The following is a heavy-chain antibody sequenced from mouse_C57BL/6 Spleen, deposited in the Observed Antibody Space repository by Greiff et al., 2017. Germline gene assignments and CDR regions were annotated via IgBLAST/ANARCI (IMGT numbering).Heavy chain of an antibody. CDR1: GYTFTSYW. Sequence: VQLQQPGAELVKPGASVKMSCKASGYTFTSYWITWVKQRPGQGLEWIGDIYPGSGSTNYNEKFKSKATLTVDTSSSTAYMQLSSLTSEDSAVYYCARDGYYVEWYFDVWGTGTTVTVSS. CDR2: IYPGSGST. CDR3: ARDGYYVEWYFDV. V-gene: IGHV1-55*01. J-gene: IGHJ1*03. D-gene: IGHD2-3*01.